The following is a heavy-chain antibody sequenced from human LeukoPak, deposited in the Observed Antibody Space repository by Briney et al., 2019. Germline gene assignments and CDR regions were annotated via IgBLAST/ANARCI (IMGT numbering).Heavy chain of an antibody. V-gene: IGHV3-48*03. CDR2: ITSSGGTI. J-gene: IGHJ4*02. D-gene: IGHD3-10*01. CDR3: ARESRGSLDY. CDR1: GFTFSSYE. Sequence: GGSLRLSCAASGFTFSSYEMNWVRQAPGKGLEWISYITSSGGTIYYADSVKGRFTISRDNAKNSLYLQMNSLRAEDTAVYYCARESRGSLDYWGQGTLVTVSS.